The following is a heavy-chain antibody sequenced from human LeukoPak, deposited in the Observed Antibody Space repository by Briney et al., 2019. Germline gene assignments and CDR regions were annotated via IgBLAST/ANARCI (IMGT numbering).Heavy chain of an antibody. CDR1: GGSISSSSYY. J-gene: IGHJ5*02. CDR2: IYYSGST. V-gene: IGHV4-39*07. Sequence: SETLSLTCTVSGGSISSSSYYWGWIRQPPGKGLEWIGSIYYSGSTYYNPSLKSRVTISVDTSKNQFSLKLSSVTAADTAVYYCARDGRQQLVFWSNWFDPWGQGTLVTVSP. D-gene: IGHD6-13*01. CDR3: ARDGRQQLVFWSNWFDP.